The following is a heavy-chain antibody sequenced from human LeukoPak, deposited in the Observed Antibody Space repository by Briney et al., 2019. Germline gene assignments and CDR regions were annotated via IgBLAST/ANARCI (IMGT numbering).Heavy chain of an antibody. J-gene: IGHJ4*02. D-gene: IGHD3-22*01. CDR3: ARRMEYYYGNSGYYFDY. Sequence: SETLSLTCTVSGGSLSSGGYDWSWIRQYPEKGLEWIGYIYHSGSTYYNPSLQSRVSISLDMSRNQFSLKLTSVTAADTAVYYCARRMEYYYGNSGYYFDYWGQGALVTVSS. V-gene: IGHV4-31*03. CDR1: GGSLSSGGYD. CDR2: IYHSGST.